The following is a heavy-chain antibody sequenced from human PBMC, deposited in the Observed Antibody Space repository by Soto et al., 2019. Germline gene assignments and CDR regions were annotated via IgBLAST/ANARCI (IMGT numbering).Heavy chain of an antibody. D-gene: IGHD6-19*01. J-gene: IGHJ6*02. Sequence: ASVKVSCKTSGYAFSNCGSNWVRQAPGQGLEWMGWISGYNGNTNYAQTVQGRVTMTTDTSTGTVYMELRSLKSDDTAIYYCSRFIMVGGWFDPNYYHGMDVWGQGTTVNVSS. CDR3: SRFIMVGGWFDPNYYHGMDV. CDR1: GYAFSNCG. V-gene: IGHV1-18*01. CDR2: ISGYNGNT.